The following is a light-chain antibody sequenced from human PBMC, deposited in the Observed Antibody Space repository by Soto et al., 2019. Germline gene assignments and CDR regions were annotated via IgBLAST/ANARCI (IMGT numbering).Light chain of an antibody. V-gene: IGLV1-40*01. Sequence: QAVVTQPPSVSGAPGQRVTISCTGSSSNIGAGYDVHWYQQLPGTAPKLLVYYNSNRPSGVPDRFSGSKSGTSASLAITGLQAEDEADYYCQSYDSSLSRSVFGGGTKLTVL. CDR1: SSNIGAGYD. J-gene: IGLJ3*02. CDR3: QSYDSSLSRSV. CDR2: YNS.